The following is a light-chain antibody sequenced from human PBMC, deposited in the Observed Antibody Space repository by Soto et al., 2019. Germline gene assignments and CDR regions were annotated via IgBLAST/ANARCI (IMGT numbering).Light chain of an antibody. CDR3: QHYNSYSIT. J-gene: IGKJ5*01. CDR1: QSISSW. Sequence: DIQMTQSPSTLSASVGDRVTITCRASQSISSWLAWYQQKPGKAPKLLNYKASSLESGVPSRFSGSGSGTEFTLTISSLQPDDFATYYCQHYNSYSITFGQGTRLEIK. V-gene: IGKV1-5*03. CDR2: KAS.